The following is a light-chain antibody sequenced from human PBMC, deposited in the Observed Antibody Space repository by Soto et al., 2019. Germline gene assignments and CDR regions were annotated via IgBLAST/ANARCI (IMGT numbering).Light chain of an antibody. J-gene: IGLJ1*01. Sequence: QSALTQPASVSGSPGQSITISCTGTSSDVGGYNYVSWYQQHPGKAPKLMIYEVSNRPSGVSNRFSGSNSGNTASLTISGLQDEDEADYYCRSYTSSSTLVFGTGTKLTVL. CDR3: RSYTSSSTLV. V-gene: IGLV2-14*01. CDR1: SSDVGGYNY. CDR2: EVS.